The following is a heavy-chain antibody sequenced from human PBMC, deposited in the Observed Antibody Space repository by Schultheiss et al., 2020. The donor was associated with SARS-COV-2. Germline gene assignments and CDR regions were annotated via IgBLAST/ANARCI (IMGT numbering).Heavy chain of an antibody. CDR2: LSASDAST. Sequence: GGSLRLSCVASGFTFGSYAMTWVRQAPGTGLEWVSTLSASDASTFYADSVKGRFTISRDNAKNTLYLQMNSLRAEDTAVYYCARAPLTGDLGGFDAFDIWGQGTMVTVSS. D-gene: IGHD7-27*01. CDR1: GFTFGSYA. V-gene: IGHV3-23*01. J-gene: IGHJ3*02. CDR3: ARAPLTGDLGGFDAFDI.